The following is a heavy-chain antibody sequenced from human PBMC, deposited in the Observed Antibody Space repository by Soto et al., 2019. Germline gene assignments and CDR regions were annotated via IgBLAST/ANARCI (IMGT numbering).Heavy chain of an antibody. D-gene: IGHD6-13*01. V-gene: IGHV3-23*01. J-gene: IGHJ4*02. CDR3: ARDRERDAWYEDY. CDR2: ISGSDGST. CDR1: GFSFSSYA. Sequence: EVQLLESGGGLVPPGGSLRLSCVASGFSFSSYAMSWVRQAPGKGLEWVSVISGSDGSTYYADSVKGRFTISRDNSKNTLYLQMNSLRAEDTAVYDCARDRERDAWYEDYWGQGTLVTVSS.